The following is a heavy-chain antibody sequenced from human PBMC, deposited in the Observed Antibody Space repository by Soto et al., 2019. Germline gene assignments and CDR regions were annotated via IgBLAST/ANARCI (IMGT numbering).Heavy chain of an antibody. V-gene: IGHV3-7*01. CDR1: GFPFSRYW. D-gene: IGHD6-6*01. CDR2: IKQDGSEK. CDR3: GRDLPSISGRPGGWFNP. Sequence: EVQLVESGGGLVQPGGSLSLSCAAFGFPFSRYWMSWVRQAPGKGLEWMANIKQDGSEKSYVDSVKGRFSISRDNAKNSLYLQINSLRVEDTAVYFCGRDLPSISGRPGGWFNPWGQGTLVTVSS. J-gene: IGHJ5*02.